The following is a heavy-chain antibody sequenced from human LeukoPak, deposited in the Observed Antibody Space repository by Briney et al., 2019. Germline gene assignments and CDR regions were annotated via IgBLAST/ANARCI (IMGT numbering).Heavy chain of an antibody. CDR3: ARYIAVAEAFDY. CDR2: ISYDGSNK. Sequence: PGGSLRLSCAASGFTFSSYAMHWVRQAPGKGLEWVAVISYDGSNKYYADSVKGRFTIFRDNSKNTLYLQMNSLRAEDTAVYYCARYIAVAEAFDYWGQGTLVTVSS. CDR1: GFTFSSYA. J-gene: IGHJ4*02. V-gene: IGHV3-30-3*01. D-gene: IGHD6-19*01.